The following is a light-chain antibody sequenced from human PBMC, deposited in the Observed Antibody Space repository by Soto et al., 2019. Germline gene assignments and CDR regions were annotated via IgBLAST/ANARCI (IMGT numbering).Light chain of an antibody. J-gene: IGKJ4*01. CDR1: QSVSSSY. CDR2: GAS. Sequence: EIVLTQSPGTLSLSPGERATLSCRASQSVSSSYLAWYQQKPGQAPRLLIYGASSRATGIPDRFSGSGSGTAFALTISRLEPEEFAGYYCQQYGSSPLTFGGGTKVEIK. V-gene: IGKV3-20*01. CDR3: QQYGSSPLT.